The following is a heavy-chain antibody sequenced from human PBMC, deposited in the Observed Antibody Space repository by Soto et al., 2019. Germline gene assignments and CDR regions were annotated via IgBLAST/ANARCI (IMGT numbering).Heavy chain of an antibody. J-gene: IGHJ2*01. CDR3: ARGNHRWLQLWYFDL. V-gene: IGHV1-69*12. D-gene: IGHD5-12*01. Sequence: QVQLVQSGAEVKKPGSSVTVSCKASGGTFSSYTISWVRQAHRQGLEWMGGIIPIFGTANYAQKFQGRVTITADESTSTAYMELSSLRSKDTAVYYCARGNHRWLQLWYFDLWGRGTLVTVSS. CDR2: IIPIFGTA. CDR1: GGTFSSYT.